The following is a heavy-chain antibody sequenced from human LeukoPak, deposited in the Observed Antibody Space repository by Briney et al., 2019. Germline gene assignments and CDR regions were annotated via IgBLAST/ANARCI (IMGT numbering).Heavy chain of an antibody. V-gene: IGHV4-39*07. D-gene: IGHD3-3*01. CDR2: IYHSGST. CDR1: GGSISRTNY. CDR3: ARMGLLRYLEWFSDF. J-gene: IGHJ4*02. Sequence: SETLSLTCTVSGGSISRTNYWGWIRQPPGKGLEWIRTIYHSGSTYYNPSLRSRVNISVDTSKNHFSLNLSSMTAADTAVYYCARMGLLRYLEWFSDFWGQGTLVTVSS.